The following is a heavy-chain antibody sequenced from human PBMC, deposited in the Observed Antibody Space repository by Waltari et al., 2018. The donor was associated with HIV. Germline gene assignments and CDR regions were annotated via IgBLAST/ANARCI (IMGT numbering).Heavy chain of an antibody. CDR2: MFSGGAL. CDR1: GGYISSGRHY. D-gene: IGHD3-3*01. Sequence: QPLLKESGPGQAKPSETLSLTCNVSGGYISSGRHYWGWIRQPPGGRLEWLGSMFSGGALYSNPSLKIRLIISADTAMPQLFLPLRAVRAGDTAVYYCARATGFLEWFSAYHGAFDLWDNGTLVSVS. CDR3: ARATGFLEWFSAYHGAFDL. V-gene: IGHV4-39*07. J-gene: IGHJ3*01.